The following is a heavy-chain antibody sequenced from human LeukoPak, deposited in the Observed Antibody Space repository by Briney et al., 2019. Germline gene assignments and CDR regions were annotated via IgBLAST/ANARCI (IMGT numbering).Heavy chain of an antibody. CDR1: GFTSTSYG. D-gene: IGHD2-21*01. J-gene: IGHJ6*02. V-gene: IGHV3-30*18. Sequence: GGSLRLSCAASGFTSTSYGMHWVRQAPGKGLEWVATISYDGRSEYFADFVKGRFTISRDNSKNTMSLQMNSLRPDDTAVYYCAKSFLDYSNYFFGMDVWGQGTTVIVSS. CDR3: AKSFLDYSNYFFGMDV. CDR2: ISYDGRSE.